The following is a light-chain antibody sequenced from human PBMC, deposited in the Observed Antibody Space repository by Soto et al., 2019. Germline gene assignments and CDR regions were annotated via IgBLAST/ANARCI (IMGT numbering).Light chain of an antibody. J-gene: IGKJ4*01. CDR2: GAS. V-gene: IGKV3-20*01. CDR3: QQSGSSGLT. Sequence: EMVLTQSPGTLSSSPGERATLSCRASQSVSSSYLAWYQQKPGQAPRLLIYGASRRATGIPDRFSGSGSGTAFTLTISRLAPEDFAVYYWQQSGSSGLTFGGGTKVLIK. CDR1: QSVSSSY.